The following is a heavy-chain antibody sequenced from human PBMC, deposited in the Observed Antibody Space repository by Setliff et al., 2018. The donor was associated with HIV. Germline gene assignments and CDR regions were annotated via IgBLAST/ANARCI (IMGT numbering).Heavy chain of an antibody. CDR1: GYTFNSYG. D-gene: IGHD3-10*01. Sequence: ASVKVSCKASGYTFNSYGISWVRQAPGQGLEWMGWISAYNGDTNYAQSFQGRVTMTRDTSTNTAYMDLMSLKFDDTAIYYCVRGSAYGGFPPADYWGQGTLVTAPQ. J-gene: IGHJ4*02. CDR2: ISAYNGDT. CDR3: VRGSAYGGFPPADY. V-gene: IGHV1-18*01.